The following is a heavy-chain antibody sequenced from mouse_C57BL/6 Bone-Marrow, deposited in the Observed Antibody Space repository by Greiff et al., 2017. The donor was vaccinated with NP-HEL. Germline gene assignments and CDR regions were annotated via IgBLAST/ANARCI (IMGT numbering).Heavy chain of an antibody. D-gene: IGHD2-2*01. J-gene: IGHJ2*01. Sequence: VQLQQSGPELVKPGASVKISCKASGYAFSSSWMNWVKQRPGKGLEWIGRIYPGDGDTNYNGKFKGKATLTADKSSSTAYMQLSSLTSEDSAVYFCAWIYYGYDLHVDYWGQGTTLTVSS. V-gene: IGHV1-82*01. CDR2: IYPGDGDT. CDR1: GYAFSSSW. CDR3: AWIYYGYDLHVDY.